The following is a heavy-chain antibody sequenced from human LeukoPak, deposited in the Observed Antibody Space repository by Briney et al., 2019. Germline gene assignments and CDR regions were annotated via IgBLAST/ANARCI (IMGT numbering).Heavy chain of an antibody. D-gene: IGHD6-6*01. Sequence: GGSLRLSCAASGFTFSRYAMSWVRQAPGKGLEWVSAITNSGGDTYHADSVKGRFTISRDNSKNTLYMQVNSLRVEDTAVYYCAKGSSSSRPYYFDYWGQGTLVTVSS. CDR1: GFTFSRYA. J-gene: IGHJ4*02. CDR3: AKGSSSSRPYYFDY. V-gene: IGHV3-23*01. CDR2: ITNSGGDT.